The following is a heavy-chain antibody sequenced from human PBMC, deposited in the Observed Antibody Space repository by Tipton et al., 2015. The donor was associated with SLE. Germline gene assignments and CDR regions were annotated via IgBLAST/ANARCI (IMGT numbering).Heavy chain of an antibody. D-gene: IGHD6-13*01. J-gene: IGHJ3*02. CDR1: GGSISSGSYY. V-gene: IGHV4-61*09. CDR3: AGEGSSASGGAFDI. CDR2: IYTSGST. Sequence: LRLSCTVSGGSISSGSYYWSWIRQPAGKGLEWIGYIYTSGSTNYNPSLKSRVTISVDTSKNQFSLKLSSVTAADTAVYYCAGEGSSASGGAFDIWGQGTMVTVSS.